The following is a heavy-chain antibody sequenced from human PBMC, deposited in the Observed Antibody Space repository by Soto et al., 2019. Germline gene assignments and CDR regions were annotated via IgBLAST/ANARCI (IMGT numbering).Heavy chain of an antibody. CDR2: IGTGADT. Sequence: GESLKISCAASGFTFSSYDMHWVRQATGKGLEWVSGIGTGADTYYRDSVKGRFTISRENARNSLYLQMNSLRAEDSAVYYCARPLGATTFLDFWGQGTLVTVSS. V-gene: IGHV3-13*01. J-gene: IGHJ4*02. D-gene: IGHD1-26*01. CDR3: ARPLGATTFLDF. CDR1: GFTFSSYD.